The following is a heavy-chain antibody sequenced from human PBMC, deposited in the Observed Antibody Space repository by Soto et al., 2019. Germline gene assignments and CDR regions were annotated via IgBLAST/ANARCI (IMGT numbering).Heavy chain of an antibody. D-gene: IGHD3-3*01. Sequence: ASVKVSCKASGYTFTSYDINWVRQATGQGLEWMGWMDPNSGNTGYAQKFQGRVTMTRNTSISTAYMELSSLRSEDTAVYYCARFPDFWSGYNYYYYGMDVWGQGTTVTVYS. CDR2: MDPNSGNT. CDR1: GYTFTSYD. V-gene: IGHV1-8*01. J-gene: IGHJ6*02. CDR3: ARFPDFWSGYNYYYYGMDV.